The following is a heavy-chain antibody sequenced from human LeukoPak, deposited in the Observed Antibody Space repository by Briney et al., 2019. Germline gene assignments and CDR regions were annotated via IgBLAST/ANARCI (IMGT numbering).Heavy chain of an antibody. CDR2: IKQDGSEK. CDR3: ARYGYYPHYYYYGMDV. J-gene: IGHJ6*02. Sequence: GGSLRLSCAASGFTFSSYAMGWVRQAPGKGLEWVANIKQDGSEKYYVDSVKGRFTISRDNDKNSLYLQMNSLRAEDTAVYYCARYGYYPHYYYYGMDVWGQGTTVTVSS. V-gene: IGHV3-7*01. CDR1: GFTFSSYA. D-gene: IGHD3-22*01.